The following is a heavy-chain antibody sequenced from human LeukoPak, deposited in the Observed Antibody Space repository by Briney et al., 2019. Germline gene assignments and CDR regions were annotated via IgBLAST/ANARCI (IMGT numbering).Heavy chain of an antibody. J-gene: IGHJ3*02. V-gene: IGHV1-69*06. CDR1: GGTFSSYA. D-gene: IGHD3-22*01. CDR2: IIPIFGTA. Sequence: SVKVSCKASGGTFSSYAISWVRQAPGQGLEWMGGIIPIFGTANYAQKFQGRVTITADKSTSTAYMELSSLRSEDTAVYYCAYYYDSSGYYGAFDIRGQGTMVTVSS. CDR3: AYYYDSSGYYGAFDI.